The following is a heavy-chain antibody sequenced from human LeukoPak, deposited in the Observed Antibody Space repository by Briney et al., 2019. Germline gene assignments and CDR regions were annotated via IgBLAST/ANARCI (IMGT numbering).Heavy chain of an antibody. J-gene: IGHJ6*03. D-gene: IGHD3-10*01. Sequence: ASVKVSCKASGGTFSSYAISWVRQAPGQGLEWMGGIIPIFGTANYAQKFQGRVTITADKSTSTAYMELSSLRSEDTAVYYCASASMGSGSFKDYYYYMDVWGKGTTVTISS. V-gene: IGHV1-69*06. CDR3: ASASMGSGSFKDYYYYMDV. CDR2: IIPIFGTA. CDR1: GGTFSSYA.